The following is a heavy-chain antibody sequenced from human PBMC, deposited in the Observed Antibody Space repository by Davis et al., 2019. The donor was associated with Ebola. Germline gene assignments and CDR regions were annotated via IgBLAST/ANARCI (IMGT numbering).Heavy chain of an antibody. CDR3: AKGAADGNAYTQRFDQ. CDR2: ISAYNGNT. V-gene: IGHV1-18*01. Sequence: ASVKVSCKASGYTFTSYGISWVRQAPGQGLEWMGWISAYNGNTNYAQKLQGRVTMTTDTSTSTAYMELRSLRSDDTAVYYCAKGAADGNAYTQRFDQWGLGTLVTVSS. CDR1: GYTFTSYG. J-gene: IGHJ4*02. D-gene: IGHD6-13*01.